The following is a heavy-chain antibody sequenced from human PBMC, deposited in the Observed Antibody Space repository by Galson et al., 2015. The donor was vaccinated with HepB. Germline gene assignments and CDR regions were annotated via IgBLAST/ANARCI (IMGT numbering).Heavy chain of an antibody. CDR1: GFTFSRYT. V-gene: IGHV3-64*01. CDR3: ARDMDYYYGMDV. CDR2: ISSIGDRT. J-gene: IGHJ6*02. Sequence: SLRLSCAASGFTFSRYTMHWVRQAPGKGLEYVSDISSIGDRTYYANSVKGRFTISRDNSKNTLYLQMGSLRAEDMAVYYCARDMDYYYGMDVWGQGTTVTVSS.